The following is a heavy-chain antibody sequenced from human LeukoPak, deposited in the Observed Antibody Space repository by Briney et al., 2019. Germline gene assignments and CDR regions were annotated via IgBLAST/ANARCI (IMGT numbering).Heavy chain of an antibody. V-gene: IGHV4-59*08. Sequence: PSETLSLTCTVSGGSISSYYWSWIRQPPGKGLEWIGYIYYSGSTNYNPSLKSRVTISVDTSKNQFSLKLSSVTAAGTAVYYCARPSPIAVAGYYYYGMDVWGQGTTVTVSS. D-gene: IGHD6-19*01. CDR1: GGSISSYY. CDR2: IYYSGST. CDR3: ARPSPIAVAGYYYYGMDV. J-gene: IGHJ6*02.